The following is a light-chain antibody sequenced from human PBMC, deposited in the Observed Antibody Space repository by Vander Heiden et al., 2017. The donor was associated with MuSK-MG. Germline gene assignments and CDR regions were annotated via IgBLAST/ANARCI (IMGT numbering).Light chain of an antibody. CDR2: DAS. V-gene: IGKV3-20*01. CDR1: QSVSSNY. CDR3: QQYGGSLVT. J-gene: IGKJ4*01. Sequence: DIVLTQSPGTLSLSPGERATLSCRASQSVSSNYLAWYRQKPGQAPSLLIYDASTRATGIPDRVSGGGSGTDFTLTINRLEPEDSAVYYCQQYGGSLVTFGGGTKVEIK.